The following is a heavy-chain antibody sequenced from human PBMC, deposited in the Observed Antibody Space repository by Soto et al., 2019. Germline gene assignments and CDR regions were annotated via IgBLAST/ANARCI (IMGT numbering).Heavy chain of an antibody. Sequence: TGVSLRLSCAASGFTFGSYAMSWVRQAPGKGLEWVSAISGSGGSTYYADSVKGRFTISRDNSKNTLYLQMNSLRAEDTAVYYCAKGAGYSSGWYDYRGQGTLVTVSS. V-gene: IGHV3-23*01. D-gene: IGHD6-19*01. CDR2: ISGSGGST. CDR1: GFTFGSYA. J-gene: IGHJ4*02. CDR3: AKGAGYSSGWYDY.